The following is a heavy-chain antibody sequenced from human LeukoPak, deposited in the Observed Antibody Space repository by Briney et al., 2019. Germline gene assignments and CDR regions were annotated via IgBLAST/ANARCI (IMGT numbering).Heavy chain of an antibody. J-gene: IGHJ4*02. CDR1: GGTFSSYA. CDR2: IIPILGIA. Sequence: SVKVSCKASGGTFSSYAISWVRQAPGQGLAWMGRIIPILGIANYAQKFQGRVTITADKSTSTAYMELSSLRSEDTAVYYCARDTGDVYNYWGQGTLVTVSS. CDR3: ARDTGDVYNY. D-gene: IGHD5-24*01. V-gene: IGHV1-69*04.